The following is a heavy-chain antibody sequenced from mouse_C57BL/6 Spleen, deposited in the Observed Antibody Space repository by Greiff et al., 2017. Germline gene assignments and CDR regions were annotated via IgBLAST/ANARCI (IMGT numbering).Heavy chain of an antibody. D-gene: IGHD2-5*01. CDR1: GFTFSDYG. CDR3: ARNSNYVYAMDY. Sequence: EVMLVESGGGLVKPGGSLKLSCAASGFTFSDYGMHWVRQAPEKGLEWVAYISSGSSTIYYADTVKGRFTISGDNAKNTLFLQMTSLRSEDTAMYYCARNSNYVYAMDYWGQGTSVTVSS. CDR2: ISSGSSTI. J-gene: IGHJ4*01. V-gene: IGHV5-17*01.